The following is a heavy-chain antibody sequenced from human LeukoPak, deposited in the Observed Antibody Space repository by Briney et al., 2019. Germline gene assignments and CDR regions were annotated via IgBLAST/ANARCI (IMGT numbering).Heavy chain of an antibody. CDR2: MNQDGSDI. Sequence: GGSLRLSCAASGFTLSGYWMSWVRQAPGKGLEWVANMNQDGSDINYVDSVKGRFTISRDNSKNTLYLQMNSLRAEDTAVYYCVRDDDRPDDGLDYWGQGTLVTVSS. CDR3: VRDDDRPDDGLDY. J-gene: IGHJ4*02. V-gene: IGHV3-7*01. D-gene: IGHD3-22*01. CDR1: GFTLSGYW.